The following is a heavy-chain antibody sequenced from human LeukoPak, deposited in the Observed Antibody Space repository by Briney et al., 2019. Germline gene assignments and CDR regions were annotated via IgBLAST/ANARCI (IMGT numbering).Heavy chain of an antibody. CDR1: GYSFTSYW. CDR3: ASSKSSSWYPFYFDF. J-gene: IGHJ4*02. Sequence: GESLKISCKGSGYSFTSYWIGWGRQMPGKGLEWMGIIYPGDSDTRYSPSFQGQVTISADKSFSTAYLQWSSLKASDTAIYYCASSKSSSWYPFYFDFWGQGTLVTVSS. D-gene: IGHD6-13*01. CDR2: IYPGDSDT. V-gene: IGHV5-51*01.